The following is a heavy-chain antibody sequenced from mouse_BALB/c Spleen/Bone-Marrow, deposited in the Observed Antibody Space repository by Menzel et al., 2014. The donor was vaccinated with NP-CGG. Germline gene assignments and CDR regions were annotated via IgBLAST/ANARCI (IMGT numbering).Heavy chain of an antibody. CDR1: GFTFSDYY. CDR2: ISDGGSYT. V-gene: IGHV5-4*02. Sequence: VQLKESGGGLVKPGGSLKLSCAASGFTFSDYYMYWVRRTPEKRLEWVATISDGGSYTYYPDSVKGRFTISRDNAKNNLYLQMSSLKSEDTAMYYCARVSYDYFDYWGQGTTLTVSS. D-gene: IGHD2-4*01. CDR3: ARVSYDYFDY. J-gene: IGHJ2*01.